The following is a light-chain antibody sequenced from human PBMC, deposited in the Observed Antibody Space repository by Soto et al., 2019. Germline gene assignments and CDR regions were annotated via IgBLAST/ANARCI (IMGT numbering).Light chain of an antibody. CDR3: QQRSNWIP. J-gene: IGKJ5*01. V-gene: IGKV3-11*01. Sequence: TLLKQSPSTRSLYKGERATLSCRASQSVSRYLAWYQQKPGQAPRLRIYDTSYRATGIPARFSGSGSRTDFTLTISSLEPEDFALYYCQQRSNWIPFGQ. CDR1: QSVSRY. CDR2: DTS.